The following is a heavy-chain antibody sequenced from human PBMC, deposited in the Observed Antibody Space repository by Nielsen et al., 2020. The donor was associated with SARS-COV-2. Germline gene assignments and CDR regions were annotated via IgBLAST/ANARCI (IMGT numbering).Heavy chain of an antibody. Sequence: VKVSCKASGGTFSSYGIHWVRQAPGQGLESMGSIVPITGIPNYAQKFQGRVTITADISTSTAYMELRGLRSEDTAVYYCARDGTEYSNSKGQDSWGQGTLVTVSS. CDR2: IVPITGIP. CDR1: GGTFSSYG. D-gene: IGHD6-6*01. V-gene: IGHV1-69*04. J-gene: IGHJ5*01. CDR3: ARDGTEYSNSKGQDS.